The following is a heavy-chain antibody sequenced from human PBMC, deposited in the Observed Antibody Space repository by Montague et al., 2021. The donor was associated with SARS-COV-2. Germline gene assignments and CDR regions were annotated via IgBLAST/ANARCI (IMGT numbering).Heavy chain of an antibody. D-gene: IGHD6-19*01. V-gene: IGHV4-34*01. CDR3: ARDAAVADIDY. J-gene: IGHJ4*02. Sequence: SETLSLTCAVYGGSFSGYYWSWIRQPPGKGLEWIGEINYSGSTNYNPSLKSRVTISVDTSKNQFSLKLSSVTAADTAVYYCARDAAVADIDYWGQGTLVTVSS. CDR2: INYSGST. CDR1: GGSFSGYY.